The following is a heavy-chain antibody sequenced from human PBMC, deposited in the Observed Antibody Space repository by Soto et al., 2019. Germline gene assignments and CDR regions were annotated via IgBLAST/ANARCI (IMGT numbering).Heavy chain of an antibody. V-gene: IGHV4-59*02. D-gene: IGHD3-22*01. CDR2: MYFGGSF. CDR3: ARSYYDTTGFAVDP. CDR1: GASVSTGY. Sequence: QMQLQESGPGLVKPSETLSLTCTVSGASVSTGYWSWIRQPPGKGLEWIGFMYFGGSFNYNPSLTSRVTLSVETSKNQFSMKVTSVTAAATAVYYCARSYYDTTGFAVDPWGQGTLVTVSS. J-gene: IGHJ5*02.